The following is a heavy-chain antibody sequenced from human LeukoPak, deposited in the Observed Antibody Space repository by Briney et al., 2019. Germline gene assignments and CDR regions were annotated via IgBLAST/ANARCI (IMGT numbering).Heavy chain of an antibody. CDR2: ISGSGSSR. J-gene: IGHJ4*02. V-gene: IGHV3-23*01. CDR1: GSTFSSYA. CDR3: AKEKHSTSSELFLYTFEY. Sequence: GGSLRLSCAASGSTFSSYAMSWVRQAPGKGLEWVSIISGSGSSRNYADSVKGRFTISRDNSKNTLYLQMNGLRADDTAVYYCAKEKHSTSSELFLYTFEYWGQGALVTVSS. D-gene: IGHD6-6*01.